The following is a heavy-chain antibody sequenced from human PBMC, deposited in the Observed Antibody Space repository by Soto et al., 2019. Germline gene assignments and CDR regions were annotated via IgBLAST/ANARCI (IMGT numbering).Heavy chain of an antibody. CDR1: GFTFSNYA. CDR3: AKGGSSGWPGGEDF. CDR2: ITSDGSTT. J-gene: IGHJ4*02. Sequence: EVQLLESGGGLVQPGGSLRLSCVVSGFTFSNYAMSWVRKTPGKGLEWVSGITSDGSTTWYADFVEGRFTISRDNSKNTVYLQLNSPRGEDAAVSFCAKGGSSGWPGGEDFWGQGTMVTVSS. V-gene: IGHV3-23*01. D-gene: IGHD6-19*01.